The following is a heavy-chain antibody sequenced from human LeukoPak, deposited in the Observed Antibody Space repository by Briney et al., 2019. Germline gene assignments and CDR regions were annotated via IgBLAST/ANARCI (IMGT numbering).Heavy chain of an antibody. D-gene: IGHD2-2*01. CDR1: GFTFNSYE. CDR3: ARVPAAGDMVSYSYYYYMHV. J-gene: IGHJ6*03. Sequence: KSGGSLRLSCAASGFTFNSYEMNCVAQAPGKGREGVSSISSSSSYIYYADSGKVRFTISRDNAKNSLYLQINSLSAEDTAVSSCARVPAAGDMVSYSYYYYMHVWGNGTTVTISS. CDR2: ISSSSSYI. V-gene: IGHV3-21*01.